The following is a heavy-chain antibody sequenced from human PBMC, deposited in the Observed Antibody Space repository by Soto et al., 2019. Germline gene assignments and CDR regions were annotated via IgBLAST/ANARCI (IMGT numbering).Heavy chain of an antibody. Sequence: ASVKVSCEASGYTFTGYYMHWVRQAPGQGLEWMGWINPNSGGTNYAQKFQGRVTMTRDTSISTAYMELSRLRSDDTAVYHCARDRGYYDSSGYYYSPLYYFDYWGQGTLVTVSS. CDR3: ARDRGYYDSSGYYYSPLYYFDY. D-gene: IGHD3-22*01. CDR1: GYTFTGYY. CDR2: INPNSGGT. V-gene: IGHV1-2*02. J-gene: IGHJ4*02.